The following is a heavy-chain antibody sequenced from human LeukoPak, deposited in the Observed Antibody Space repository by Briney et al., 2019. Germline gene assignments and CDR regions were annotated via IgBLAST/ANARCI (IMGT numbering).Heavy chain of an antibody. Sequence: PGGSLRLSCAASGFTFDDYAMHWVRQAPGKGLEWVSGISWNSGSIGYADSVKGRFTISRDNAKNSLYLQMNSLRAEDTAVYYCARDKVGAIDYWGQGTLVTVSS. CDR3: ARDKVGAIDY. CDR2: ISWNSGSI. D-gene: IGHD1-26*01. V-gene: IGHV3-9*01. J-gene: IGHJ4*02. CDR1: GFTFDDYA.